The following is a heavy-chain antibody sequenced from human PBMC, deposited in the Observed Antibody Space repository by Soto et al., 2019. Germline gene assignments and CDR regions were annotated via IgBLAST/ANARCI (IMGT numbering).Heavy chain of an antibody. Sequence: LRLSCAASGFTFSSYGMHWVRQAPGKGLEWVAVIWYDGSNKYYADSVKGRFTISRDNSKNTLYLQMNSLRAEDTAVYYCARGTHAYGDYPGWLDPWGPGTLVTVSS. CDR2: IWYDGSNK. J-gene: IGHJ5*02. D-gene: IGHD4-17*01. V-gene: IGHV3-33*01. CDR1: GFTFSSYG. CDR3: ARGTHAYGDYPGWLDP.